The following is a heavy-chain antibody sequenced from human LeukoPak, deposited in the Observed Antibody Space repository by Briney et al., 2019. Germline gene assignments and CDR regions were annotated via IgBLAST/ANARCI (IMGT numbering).Heavy chain of an antibody. CDR2: INHSGST. J-gene: IGHJ6*03. D-gene: IGHD6-6*01. V-gene: IGHV4-34*01. CDR1: GFTFSDSY. Sequence: NPGGSLRLSCAASGFTFSDSYMSWIRQPPGKGLEWIGEINHSGSTNYNPSLKSRVTISVDTSKNQFSLKLSSVTAADTAVYYCARARIAARPYYYYYMDVWGKGTTVTVSS. CDR3: ARARIAARPYYYYYMDV.